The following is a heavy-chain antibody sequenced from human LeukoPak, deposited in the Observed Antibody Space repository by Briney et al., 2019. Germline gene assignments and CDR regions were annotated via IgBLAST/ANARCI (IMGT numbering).Heavy chain of an antibody. V-gene: IGHV4-39*07. J-gene: IGHJ4*02. CDR1: GGSISSSSYY. CDR2: IYYSGTT. CDR3: ASQGTGGLPDY. Sequence: SETLSLTCTVSGGSISSSSYYWGWIRQPPGKGLGWIGSIYYSGTTYYNPSLKSRVTISADTSKNQFSLRLNSVTAAGTAVYYCASQGTGGLPDYWGQGTLVTVSS. D-gene: IGHD7-27*01.